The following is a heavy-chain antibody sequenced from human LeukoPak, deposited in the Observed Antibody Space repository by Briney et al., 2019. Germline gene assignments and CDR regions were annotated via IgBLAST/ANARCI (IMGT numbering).Heavy chain of an antibody. J-gene: IGHJ6*02. CDR3: ARDLAAAPPSYYYGMDV. V-gene: IGHV3-66*01. Sequence: GGSLRLSCAASGFTFSSYAMSWDREAPGKGLDWVSVIYSGGSTYYADSVKGRFTISRDNSKNTLYLQMNSLRAEDTAVYYCARDLAAAPPSYYYGMDVWGQGTTVTVSS. CDR1: GFTFSSYA. D-gene: IGHD2-15*01. CDR2: IYSGGST.